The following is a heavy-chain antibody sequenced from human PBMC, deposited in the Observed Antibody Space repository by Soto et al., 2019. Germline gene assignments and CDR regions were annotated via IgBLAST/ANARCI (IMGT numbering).Heavy chain of an antibody. CDR2: INPGDGYT. D-gene: IGHD2-15*01. CDR3: AVGGGGTRY. V-gene: IGHV1-3*01. J-gene: IGHJ4*02. CDR1: GYTFSSLA. Sequence: QVQLVQSGAEVKKPGASVKVSCKTSGYTFSSLAIHWVRQAPGQGLEWMAWINPGDGYTRLLQKFQGRVTITRDTSETTAFMELNSLTSEDTAVYYCAVGGGGTRYWGQGTLVTVSS.